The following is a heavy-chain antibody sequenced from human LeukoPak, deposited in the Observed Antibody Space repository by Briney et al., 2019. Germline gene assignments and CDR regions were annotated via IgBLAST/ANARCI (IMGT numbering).Heavy chain of an antibody. J-gene: IGHJ3*02. CDR1: GGTFSSYA. Sequence: ASVKVSCKASGGTFSSYAISWVRQAPGQGLEWMGGIIPIFGTANYAQKFQGRVTITADESTSTAYMELSSLSSEDTAVYYCASHRLGVVPAAYDAFDIWGQGTMVTVSS. D-gene: IGHD2-2*01. CDR3: ASHRLGVVPAAYDAFDI. V-gene: IGHV1-69*01. CDR2: IIPIFGTA.